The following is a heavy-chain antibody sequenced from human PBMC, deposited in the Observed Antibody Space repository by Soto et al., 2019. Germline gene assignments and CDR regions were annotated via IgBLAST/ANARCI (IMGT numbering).Heavy chain of an antibody. CDR3: ARDLLYSTRATVRFDI. D-gene: IGHD6-13*01. CDR1: GYTFTNYG. V-gene: IGHV1-18*01. CDR2: INTYNGNT. J-gene: IGHJ3*02. Sequence: VQLVQSGVEVKKPGASVKVSYKASGYTFTNYGISWVRQAPGQGLEWMGWINTYNGNTNYAQKAQGRVTMTTETSTSTAYMELRSLRPDDTAVYYCARDLLYSTRATVRFDIWGQGTMLTVSS.